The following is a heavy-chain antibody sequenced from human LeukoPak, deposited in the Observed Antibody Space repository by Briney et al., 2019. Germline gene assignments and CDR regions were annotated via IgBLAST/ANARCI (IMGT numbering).Heavy chain of an antibody. Sequence: ASVKVSCKASGYTFTSYAMHWVRHAPGQRLEWMGWINAGNGNTKYSQKFQGRVTITRDTSASTAYMELSSLRSEDTTVYYGARDSGSLTRDDAFDIWGQGTMVTVSS. CDR3: ARDSGSLTRDDAFDI. D-gene: IGHD7-27*01. CDR1: GYTFTSYA. CDR2: INAGNGNT. V-gene: IGHV1-3*01. J-gene: IGHJ3*02.